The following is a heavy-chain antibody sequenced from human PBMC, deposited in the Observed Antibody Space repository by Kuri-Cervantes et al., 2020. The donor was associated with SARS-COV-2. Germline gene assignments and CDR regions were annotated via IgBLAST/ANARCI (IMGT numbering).Heavy chain of an antibody. Sequence: SVKVSCKTSGFTFTGSTIQWVRQARGQGLEWIGWIVVGSGDTSYAQEFQDRVTITRDMSTATAYMELRTLRSEDTAVYFCSLDAFDYWGQGTQVTVSS. J-gene: IGHJ4*02. CDR1: GFTFTGST. V-gene: IGHV1-58*02. CDR2: IVVGSGDT. D-gene: IGHD5-24*01. CDR3: SLDAFDY.